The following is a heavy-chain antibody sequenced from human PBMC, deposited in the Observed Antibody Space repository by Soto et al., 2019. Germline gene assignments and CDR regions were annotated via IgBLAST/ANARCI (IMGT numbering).Heavy chain of an antibody. CDR2: ISSSSSTI. V-gene: IGHV3-48*01. CDR1: GVTFSSYS. D-gene: IGHD6-13*01. J-gene: IGHJ5*02. Sequence: RLSCAASGVTFSSYSMNWVRQAPGKGLEWVSYISSSSSTIYYADSVKGRFTISRDNAKNSLYLQMNSLRAEDTAVYYCARWYSSSWYNWFAPWGQGTLVTVSS. CDR3: ARWYSSSWYNWFAP.